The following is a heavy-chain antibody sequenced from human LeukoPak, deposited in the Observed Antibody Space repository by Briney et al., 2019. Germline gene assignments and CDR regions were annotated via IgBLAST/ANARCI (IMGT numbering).Heavy chain of an antibody. D-gene: IGHD3-22*01. CDR2: INHSGST. J-gene: IGHJ4*02. CDR1: GGSFSGYY. V-gene: IGHV4-34*01. CDR3: ASGRYYYDSSGYYFRAHYFDY. Sequence: SETLSLTCAVYGGSFSGYYWSWIRQPPGKGLEWIGEINHSGSTNYNPSLKSRVTISVDTSKNQFSLKLSSVTAADTAVYYCASGRYYYDSSGYYFRAHYFDYWGRGTLVTVSS.